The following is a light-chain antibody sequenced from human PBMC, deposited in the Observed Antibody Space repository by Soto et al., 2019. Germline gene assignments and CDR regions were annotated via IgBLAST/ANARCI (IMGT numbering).Light chain of an antibody. J-gene: IGLJ3*02. CDR1: SSDIGGYNY. CDR2: EVS. CDR3: SSYTTSNTWV. Sequence: QSALTQPASVSGSPGQSITISCTGTSSDIGGYNYVSWYQQRPGNAPKLMIYEVSNRPSGVSSRFSGSKSGNTASLTISGLQAEDEADYYCSSYTTSNTWVFGGGTKLTVL. V-gene: IGLV2-14*01.